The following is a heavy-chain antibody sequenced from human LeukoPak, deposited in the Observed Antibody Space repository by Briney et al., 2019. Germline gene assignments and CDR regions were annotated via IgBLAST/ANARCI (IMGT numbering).Heavy chain of an antibody. Sequence: PGGSLRLSCSASGFTFSSCGMNWVRQAPGKGLEWVSYISSSSNTIYYADSVKGRFTISRDNAKNSLYLQMNSLRAEDTAVYYCAREWAVVKLELGHYYYYGMDVWGQGTTVTVSS. CDR3: AREWAVVKLELGHYYYYGMDV. J-gene: IGHJ6*02. CDR2: ISSSSNTI. D-gene: IGHD1-7*01. CDR1: GFTFSSCG. V-gene: IGHV3-48*04.